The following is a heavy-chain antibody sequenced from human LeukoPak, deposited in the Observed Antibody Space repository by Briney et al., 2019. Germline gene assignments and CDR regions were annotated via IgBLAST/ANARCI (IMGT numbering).Heavy chain of an antibody. J-gene: IGHJ5*02. CDR2: INPNSGGT. CDR1: GYTFTGYY. V-gene: IGHV1-2*02. Sequence: ASVKVSCTASGYTFTGYYMHWVRQAPGQGLEWMGWINPNSGGTNYAQKFQGRVTMTRDTSISTAYMELSRLRSDDTAVYYCARENYSNYANWFDPWGQGTLVTVSS. CDR3: ARENYSNYANWFDP. D-gene: IGHD4-11*01.